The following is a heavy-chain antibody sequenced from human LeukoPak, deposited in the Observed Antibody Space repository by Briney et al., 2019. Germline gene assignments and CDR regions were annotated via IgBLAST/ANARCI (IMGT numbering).Heavy chain of an antibody. V-gene: IGHV3-66*01. CDR3: ARGSSIPQYDFFDY. CDR1: GFTVSSNY. J-gene: IGHJ4*02. Sequence: GGSLRLSCAASGFTVSSNYMSWVRQAPGKGLEWVSVIYSGGSTYYADSVKGRFTISRDNSKNTLYLQMNSLRAEDTAVYYCARGSSIPQYDFFDYWGQGTLVTVSS. D-gene: IGHD6-13*01. CDR2: IYSGGST.